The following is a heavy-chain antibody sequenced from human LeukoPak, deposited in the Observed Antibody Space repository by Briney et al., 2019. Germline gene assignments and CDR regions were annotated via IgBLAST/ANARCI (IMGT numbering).Heavy chain of an antibody. CDR2: INPNSGGT. Sequence: GASVKVSCKASGYTFTGYYMHWVRQAPEQGLEWMGWINPNSGGTNYAQKFQGRVTMTRDTSISTAYMELSRLRSDDTAVYYCARARDSSGWYLLGYWGQGTLVTVSS. J-gene: IGHJ4*02. CDR3: ARARDSSGWYLLGY. V-gene: IGHV1-2*02. CDR1: GYTFTGYY. D-gene: IGHD6-19*01.